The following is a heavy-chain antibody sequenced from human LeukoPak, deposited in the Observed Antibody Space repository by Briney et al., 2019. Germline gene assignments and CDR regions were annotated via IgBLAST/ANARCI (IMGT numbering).Heavy chain of an antibody. J-gene: IGHJ4*02. Sequence: GGSLRLSCAASGFTLSRYAMSWVRQAPGKGLEGVSAISGSGGSTLYADSVKGRFTISRDNSKNMLYLQMNSLRAEDTAVYYCAKAPDYDFWSVYFDYWGQGTLVTVSS. V-gene: IGHV3-23*01. CDR3: AKAPDYDFWSVYFDY. D-gene: IGHD3-3*01. CDR2: ISGSGGST. CDR1: GFTLSRYA.